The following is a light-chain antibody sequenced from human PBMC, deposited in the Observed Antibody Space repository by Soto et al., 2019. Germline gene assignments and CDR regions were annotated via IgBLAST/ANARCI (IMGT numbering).Light chain of an antibody. CDR2: EVN. J-gene: IGLJ1*01. CDR1: SSDIGAYDY. CDR3: FSFTTASNHV. Sequence: QSALTQPASLSGSPGRSITISCTGTSSDIGAYDYVSWFQQHPGKAPKLMISEVNNRPSGVSNRFSGSKSGNTAYLTISGLQVEDEAPYFCFSFTTASNHVLGNGTKVT. V-gene: IGLV2-14*01.